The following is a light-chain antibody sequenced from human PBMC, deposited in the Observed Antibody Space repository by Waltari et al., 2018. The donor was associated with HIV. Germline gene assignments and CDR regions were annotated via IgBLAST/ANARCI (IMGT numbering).Light chain of an antibody. CDR2: LNSDGSH. J-gene: IGLJ2*01. Sequence: QLVLTQSPSASASLGASVKLTCTLSSWHSSYAIAWHQQQPEKGPRYLMKLNSDGSHSKGDGIPDRFSGSSSGAERYLTISSLQSEDEADYYCQTWDTGILFGGGTKLTVL. V-gene: IGLV4-69*01. CDR1: SWHSSYA. CDR3: QTWDTGIL.